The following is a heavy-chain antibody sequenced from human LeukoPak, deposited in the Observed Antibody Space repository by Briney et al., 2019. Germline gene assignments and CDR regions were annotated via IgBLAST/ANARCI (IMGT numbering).Heavy chain of an antibody. J-gene: IGHJ1*01. CDR3: ATDSSSWPIEYFQH. D-gene: IGHD6-13*01. CDR2: MSASSDTI. CDR1: GFTFSTYS. V-gene: IGHV3-48*02. Sequence: GGSLRLSCAASGFTFSTYSVNWVRQAPGKGLGWVSYMSASSDTIYYADSVKGRFTISRDNARNSMYLQMHNLRDEDTAVYYCATDSSSWPIEYFQHWGQGALVTVSS.